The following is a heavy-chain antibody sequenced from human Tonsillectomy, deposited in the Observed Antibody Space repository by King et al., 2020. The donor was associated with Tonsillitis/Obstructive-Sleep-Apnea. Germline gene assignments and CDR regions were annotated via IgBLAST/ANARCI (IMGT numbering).Heavy chain of an antibody. CDR2: IIPILDIT. CDR3: GLDTPYYYMDV. Sequence: QEQLVQSGAEVKKPGSSVKVSCKASGGTFSTYAINWVRQAPGQGLEWMGRIIPILDITNYAQKFQGRVTITADKSTTTAYMELSSLRSEGTAVYYCGLDTPYYYMDVWGKGTTVTVSS. CDR1: GGTFSTYA. V-gene: IGHV1-69*09. J-gene: IGHJ6*03. D-gene: IGHD3/OR15-3a*01.